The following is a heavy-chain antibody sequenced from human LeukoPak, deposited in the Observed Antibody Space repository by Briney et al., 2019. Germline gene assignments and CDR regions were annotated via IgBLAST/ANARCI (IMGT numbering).Heavy chain of an antibody. D-gene: IGHD3-10*01. Sequence: GGSLRLSCAASGFSFDDYAMHWVRQVPGKGLEWVSFVSGGGASTFYADSVRGRFTISRDNSEQSLNLQMNILRSEDTAWYYCVKELGLYGSGRPLDLWGQGTLVTVSS. CDR3: VKELGLYGSGRPLDL. CDR1: GFSFDDYA. J-gene: IGHJ4*02. CDR2: VSGGGAST. V-gene: IGHV3-43*02.